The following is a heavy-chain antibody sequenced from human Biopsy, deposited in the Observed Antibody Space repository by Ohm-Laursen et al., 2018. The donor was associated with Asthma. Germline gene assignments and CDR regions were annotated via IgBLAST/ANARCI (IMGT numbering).Heavy chain of an antibody. D-gene: IGHD6-19*01. Sequence: GASVKVSCKASGYTFTSYDINWVRQATGQGLEWMGGIIPMYGVPKVAQKFQGRVTITADESTSTAYMEMSSLRSEDTAVYYCARCQVGYSSGWSLLLKKIYYSAMDEWGQGTAVTVSS. CDR1: GYTFTSYD. V-gene: IGHV1-69*13. CDR2: IIPMYGVP. J-gene: IGHJ6*02. CDR3: ARCQVGYSSGWSLLLKKIYYSAMDE.